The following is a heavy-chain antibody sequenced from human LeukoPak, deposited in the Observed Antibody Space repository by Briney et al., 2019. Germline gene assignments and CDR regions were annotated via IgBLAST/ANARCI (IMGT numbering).Heavy chain of an antibody. D-gene: IGHD6-19*01. J-gene: IGHJ1*01. CDR1: GYTFTSYY. CDR3: ARVGSSGWYYAEYFQH. CDR2: INPSGSST. Sequence: ASVKVSCKASGYTFTSYYMHWVRQAPGQGLEWMGIINPSGSSTSYAQKFQGRVTMTRDTSTSTVYMELSSLRSEDTAVYYCARVGSSGWYYAEYFQHWGQGTLVTVSS. V-gene: IGHV1-46*01.